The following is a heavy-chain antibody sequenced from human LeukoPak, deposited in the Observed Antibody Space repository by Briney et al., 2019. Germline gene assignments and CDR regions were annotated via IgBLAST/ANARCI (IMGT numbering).Heavy chain of an antibody. CDR3: AQHGEFYFDL. CDR1: GGSFSGRY. D-gene: IGHD4-17*01. V-gene: IGHV4-34*01. Sequence: SETLSLTCAVFGGSFSGRYWSGVRQPPGKGLDWIGQIHHSGGTSYDSSLRSRVTMSVDTSKNQFSRKLSSVAAADTAVYYCAQHGEFYFDLWGRGTLVTVSS. J-gene: IGHJ2*01. CDR2: IHHSGGT.